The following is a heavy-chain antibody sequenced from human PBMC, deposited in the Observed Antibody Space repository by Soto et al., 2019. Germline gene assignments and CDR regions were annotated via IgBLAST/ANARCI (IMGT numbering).Heavy chain of an antibody. D-gene: IGHD3-16*01. Sequence: QVQLVESGGGVVQPGRSLRLSCESSGFTFRMFGMHWVRQAPGKGLQWVAGLSYDGSDKYYEGSLRGRFTISRDNSENTLYLQMRSLRADDTGVYYCAKDRGSGRVLGLLDVWGQGTTVIVSS. V-gene: IGHV3-30*18. CDR2: LSYDGSDK. CDR1: GFTFRMFG. CDR3: AKDRGSGRVLGLLDV. J-gene: IGHJ6*02.